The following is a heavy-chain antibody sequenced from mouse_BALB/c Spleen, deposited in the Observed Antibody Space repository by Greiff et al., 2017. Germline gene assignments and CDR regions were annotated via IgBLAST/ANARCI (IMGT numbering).Heavy chain of an antibody. Sequence: EVQLVESGGGLVQPGGSRKLSCAASGFTFSSFGMHWVRQAPEKGLEWVAYISSGSSTIYYADTVKGRFTISRDNPKNTLFLQMTSLRSEDTAMYYCARSRGNFGYWGQGTLVTVSA. CDR3: ARSRGNFGY. CDR2: ISSGSSTI. CDR1: GFTFSSFG. V-gene: IGHV5-17*02. J-gene: IGHJ3*01. D-gene: IGHD2-1*01.